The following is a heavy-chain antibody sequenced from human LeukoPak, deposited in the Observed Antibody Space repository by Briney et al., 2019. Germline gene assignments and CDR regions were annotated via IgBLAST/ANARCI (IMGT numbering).Heavy chain of an antibody. CDR3: ARQINQQLVADWFDP. J-gene: IGHJ5*02. CDR1: GDSVSSNSAA. Sequence: SQTLSLTCVISGDSVSSNSAAWNWIRQSPSRGLEWLGRTYYRSKWYSYSAVSVKSRIIINPDTSKNQFSLQLNSVTPEDTAVYYCARQINQQLVADWFDPWGQGTLVTVSS. CDR2: TYYRSKWYS. V-gene: IGHV6-1*01. D-gene: IGHD6-13*01.